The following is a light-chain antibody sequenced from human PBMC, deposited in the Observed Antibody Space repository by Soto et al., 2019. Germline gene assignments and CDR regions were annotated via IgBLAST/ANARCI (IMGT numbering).Light chain of an antibody. Sequence: EIVLTQSPGTLSLSPGERATLSCRASQSVSRRYLAWYQQKPGQAPRLLIYGASSRATDIPDRFSGSGSGTDFTLTISRLEPEDFAVYYCQQYGSSPYTVGQGTKLEIK. CDR1: QSVSRRY. CDR3: QQYGSSPYT. CDR2: GAS. V-gene: IGKV3-20*01. J-gene: IGKJ2*01.